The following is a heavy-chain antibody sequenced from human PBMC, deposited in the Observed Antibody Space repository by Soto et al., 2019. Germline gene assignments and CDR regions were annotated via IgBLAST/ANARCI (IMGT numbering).Heavy chain of an antibody. CDR1: GGSISSSSYY. D-gene: IGHD3-22*01. Sequence: SETLSLTCTVSGGSISSSSYYWGWIRQPPGKGLEWIGSIYYSGSTYYNPSLKSRVTISVDTSKNQFSLKLSSVTAADTAVYYCARRSDSSGYYWGQGTLVTVSA. V-gene: IGHV4-39*01. J-gene: IGHJ4*02. CDR3: ARRSDSSGYY. CDR2: IYYSGST.